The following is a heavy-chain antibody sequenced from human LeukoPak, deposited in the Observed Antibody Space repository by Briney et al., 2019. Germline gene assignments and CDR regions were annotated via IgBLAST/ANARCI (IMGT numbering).Heavy chain of an antibody. CDR2: ISGGTSGT. Sequence: GGSLRLSFAAPGFSFRFIVISWAAKAPGKGWKGASTISGGTSGTHYADSVRGRFTISRDNSKNTLYLQLNSLRADDTAVYYCVKDEWYGSLSYFDFWGQGTLVTVSS. D-gene: IGHD6-6*01. CDR1: GFSFRFIV. CDR3: VKDEWYGSLSYFDF. V-gene: IGHV3-23*01. J-gene: IGHJ4*02.